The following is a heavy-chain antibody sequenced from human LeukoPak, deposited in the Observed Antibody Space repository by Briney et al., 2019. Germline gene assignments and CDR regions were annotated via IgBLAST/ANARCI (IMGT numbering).Heavy chain of an antibody. J-gene: IGHJ4*02. CDR2: ISSSGSTI. CDR3: ARSKGLLHFDY. V-gene: IGHV3-48*03. D-gene: IGHD3-22*01. CDR1: GFTFRSYE. Sequence: PGGSLRLSCAASGFTFRSYEMNWVRQAPGKGLEWVSYISSSGSTIYYADSVKGRFTISRDNAKNSLYLQMNSLRAEDTAVYYCARSKGLLHFDYWGQGTLVTVSS.